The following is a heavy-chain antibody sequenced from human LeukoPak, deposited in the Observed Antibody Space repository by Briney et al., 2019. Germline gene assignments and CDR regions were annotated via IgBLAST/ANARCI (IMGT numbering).Heavy chain of an antibody. CDR3: ARLGPGEFDY. CDR2: IYYSGDT. Sequence: PSETLSLTCTVSGASIRSYHWSWIRQPPGKGLEWIGYIYYSGDTNYNPSLKSRDTISIDTSKNQFSLKLRSVTAADTAVYYCARLGPGEFDYWGQGTLVTVSS. J-gene: IGHJ4*02. V-gene: IGHV4-59*08. D-gene: IGHD3-16*01. CDR1: GASIRSYH.